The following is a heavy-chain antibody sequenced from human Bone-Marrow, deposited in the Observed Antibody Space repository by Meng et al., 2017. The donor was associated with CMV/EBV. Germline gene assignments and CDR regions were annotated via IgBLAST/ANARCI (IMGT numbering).Heavy chain of an antibody. Sequence: SETLSLTCTVSGGSISSYYWSWIRQPPGKGLEWIGYIYYSGSTNYNPSLKSRVTISVDTSKNQFSLKLSSVTAADTAVYYCARTAVYYDFWSGYYTRGSQGYGMDVWGQGTTVTVSS. CDR2: IYYSGST. V-gene: IGHV4-59*01. CDR3: ARTAVYYDFWSGYYTRGSQGYGMDV. D-gene: IGHD3-3*01. J-gene: IGHJ6*02. CDR1: GGSISSYY.